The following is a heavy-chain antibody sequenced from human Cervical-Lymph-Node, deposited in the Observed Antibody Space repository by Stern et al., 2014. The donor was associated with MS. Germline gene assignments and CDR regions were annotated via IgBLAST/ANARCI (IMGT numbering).Heavy chain of an antibody. J-gene: IGHJ4*02. CDR3: ARGRGRFMALFDS. CDR2: INPNSGGT. CDR1: GYSFSNYY. Sequence: VQLVESGAEAKKPGASAKVSCKASGYSFSNYYVHWVRLAPGQGIEWVGWINPNSGGTNLAHKFQGRVTMTRETSISTAYMELTWLRSDDTAVYYCARGRGRFMALFDSWGQGTLVTVSS. D-gene: IGHD3-3*01. V-gene: IGHV1-2*02.